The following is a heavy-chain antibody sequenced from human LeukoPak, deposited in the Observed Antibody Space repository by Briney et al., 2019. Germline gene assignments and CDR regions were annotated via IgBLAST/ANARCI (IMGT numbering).Heavy chain of an antibody. D-gene: IGHD3-10*01. Sequence: PGGSLRLSCAASGFTFDDYAMHWVRQAPGKGLEWVSGISWNSGSIGYADPVKGRFTISRDNAKNSLYLQMNSLRAEDTALYYCAKDIGSYYGSGSYYNFDYYYYGMDVWGQGTTVTVSS. CDR2: ISWNSGSI. V-gene: IGHV3-9*01. J-gene: IGHJ6*02. CDR1: GFTFDDYA. CDR3: AKDIGSYYGSGSYYNFDYYYYGMDV.